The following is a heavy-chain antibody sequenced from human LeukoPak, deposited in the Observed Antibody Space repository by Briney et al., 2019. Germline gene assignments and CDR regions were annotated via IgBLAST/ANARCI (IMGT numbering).Heavy chain of an antibody. J-gene: IGHJ4*02. CDR3: AKPHSSQGVTTLYLFDS. V-gene: IGHV1-3*01. Sequence: ASVKVSCKASGYTFTNYAMHWVRQAPGQRLEWMGWINGGNGDTKYSQKFQGRVTITRETSASTAYMELSSLRSEDTAVYYCAKPHSSQGVTTLYLFDSWGQGTLVTVSS. CDR1: GYTFTNYA. CDR2: INGGNGDT. D-gene: IGHD2-21*02.